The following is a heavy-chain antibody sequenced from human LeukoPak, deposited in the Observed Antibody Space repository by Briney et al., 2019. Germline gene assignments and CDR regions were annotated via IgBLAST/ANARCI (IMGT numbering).Heavy chain of an antibody. V-gene: IGHV3-23*01. D-gene: IGHD2-2*01. Sequence: PGGSLRLSCAASGFTFSSYVMSWVHQAPGKGLEWVSAISGSGGSTYYADPVKGRFTISRDNSKNTLYLQMNSLRAEDTAVYYCARIVVVPAAIGPWGQGTLVTVSS. CDR1: GFTFSSYV. CDR3: ARIVVVPAAIGP. J-gene: IGHJ5*02. CDR2: ISGSGGST.